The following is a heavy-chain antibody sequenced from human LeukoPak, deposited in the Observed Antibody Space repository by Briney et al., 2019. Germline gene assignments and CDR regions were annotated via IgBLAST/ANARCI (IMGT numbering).Heavy chain of an antibody. CDR3: AREVHAAVTDFDY. V-gene: IGHV3-7*01. Sequence: GGSLRLSCAASGFTFSRHWMSWVRQTPGKGLEWVANIKEDGSEKYYVDSMKGRFTISRDNARNSLYLQMDSLRAEDTAVYYCAREVHAAVTDFDYWGQGTLVTVSS. D-gene: IGHD6-13*01. CDR2: IKEDGSEK. J-gene: IGHJ4*02. CDR1: GFTFSRHW.